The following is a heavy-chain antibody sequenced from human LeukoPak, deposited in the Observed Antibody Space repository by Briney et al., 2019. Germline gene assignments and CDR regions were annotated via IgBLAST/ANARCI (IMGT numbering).Heavy chain of an antibody. J-gene: IGHJ4*02. V-gene: IGHV3-15*01. CDR2: IKSKTDGGTT. Sequence: GGSLRLSCAASGFTFSNAWMSWARQAPGEELEWVGRIKSKTDGGTTVYAAPVKVRFTISRDDSKNTLYLQMNSLRAEDTAVYYCAKATYGSGSYGYFDYWGQGTLVTVSS. CDR1: GFTFSNAW. D-gene: IGHD3-10*01. CDR3: AKATYGSGSYGYFDY.